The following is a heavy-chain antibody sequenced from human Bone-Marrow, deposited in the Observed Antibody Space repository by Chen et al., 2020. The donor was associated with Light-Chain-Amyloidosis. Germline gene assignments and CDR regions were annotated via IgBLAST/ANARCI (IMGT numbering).Heavy chain of an antibody. Sequence: QVQLQESGPGLVKPSETLSLTCTVSGGSINSYYWSWIRQPPGKGLEWIGYIYYSGSTNYNPSRKSRVTISVGTSKNQFSLKLNSGTAADTAVYYCARGGSNGYIPIDYWGQVTLVTVSS. D-gene: IGHD5-12*01. V-gene: IGHV4-59*01. CDR1: GGSINSYY. CDR2: IYYSGST. CDR3: ARGGSNGYIPIDY. J-gene: IGHJ4*02.